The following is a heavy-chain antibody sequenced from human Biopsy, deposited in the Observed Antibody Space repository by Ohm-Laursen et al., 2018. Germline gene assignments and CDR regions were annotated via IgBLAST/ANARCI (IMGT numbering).Heavy chain of an antibody. V-gene: IGHV4-59*11. Sequence: GTLSLTCTVSGGSFTGHYWSWIRQPPGKGLEWIGHISYIGYTSYKSSLKSRVTISLDTSRRHFSLRLTSLAAADTAVYYCARGSNEYGGLYFPHWGQGTLVTVSS. CDR1: GGSFTGHY. D-gene: IGHD4-23*01. J-gene: IGHJ1*01. CDR2: ISYIGYT. CDR3: ARGSNEYGGLYFPH.